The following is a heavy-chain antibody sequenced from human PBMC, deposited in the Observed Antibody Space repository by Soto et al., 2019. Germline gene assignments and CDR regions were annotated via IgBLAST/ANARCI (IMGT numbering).Heavy chain of an antibody. V-gene: IGHV3-7*01. CDR1: GFPFSRYW. J-gene: IGHJ5*02. Sequence: EVQLVESGGGLVQPGGSLSLSCAAFGFPFSRYWMSWLRQAPGKGLEWVANIKQDGSEKSYVDSVKGRFSISRDNAKNSPYLQMNSLRAEDTAVYFCGRDLPSISGRPGGWFDPWGQGTLVTVSS. D-gene: IGHD6-6*01. CDR3: GRDLPSISGRPGGWFDP. CDR2: IKQDGSEK.